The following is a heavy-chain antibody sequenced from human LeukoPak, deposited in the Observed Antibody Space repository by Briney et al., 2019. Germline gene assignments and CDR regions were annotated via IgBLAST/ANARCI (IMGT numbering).Heavy chain of an antibody. CDR1: GGSFSTYY. V-gene: IGHV4-34*01. CDR2: IYHTGST. Sequence: PSETLSLTCAVYGGSFSTYYWSWIRQPPGKGLEWIGDIYHTGSTTYSPSLKSRVTISVDTSKKQFSLKLSSVTAADTAVYYCARLRVMITFGGVIAEYYFDYWGQGTLVTVSS. D-gene: IGHD3-16*02. CDR3: ARLRVMITFGGVIAEYYFDY. J-gene: IGHJ4*02.